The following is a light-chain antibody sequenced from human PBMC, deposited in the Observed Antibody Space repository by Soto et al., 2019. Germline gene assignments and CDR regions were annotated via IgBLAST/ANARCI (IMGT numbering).Light chain of an antibody. J-gene: IGLJ7*01. Sequence: QTVVPQPPSASGTPGQRVTLSCSGSSSNIGSNYVYWYQQLPGTAPKLLIYRNNQRPSGVPDRFSGSKSGTSASLAISGLRSEDEADYYCAAWDDSLSGPVFGGGTQLTVL. CDR1: SSNIGSNY. CDR2: RNN. CDR3: AAWDDSLSGPV. V-gene: IGLV1-47*01.